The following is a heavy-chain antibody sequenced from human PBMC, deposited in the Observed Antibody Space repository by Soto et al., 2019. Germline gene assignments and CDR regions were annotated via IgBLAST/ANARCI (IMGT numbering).Heavy chain of an antibody. J-gene: IGHJ4*02. CDR2: IYYSGST. V-gene: IGHV4-59*01. D-gene: IGHD6-13*01. Sequence: PSETLSLTCTVSGGSISSYYWSWIRQPPGKGLEWIGYIYYSGSTNYNPSLKSRVTISVDTSKNQFSLRLSSVTAADTAVYYCARGSGQQLDYFDYWGQGTLVTVSS. CDR1: GGSISSYY. CDR3: ARGSGQQLDYFDY.